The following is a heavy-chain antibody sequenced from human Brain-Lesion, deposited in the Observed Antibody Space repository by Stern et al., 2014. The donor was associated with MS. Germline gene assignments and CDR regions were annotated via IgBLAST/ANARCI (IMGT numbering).Heavy chain of an antibody. D-gene: IGHD2-2*01. Sequence: QLQLQESGPGLVKPSQTLSLSCTVSGGSISSGGYYWSWIRQPAGKGLEWIGRILNRGSTSYTPPLKSRVTISIDTSKNQFSLRLNSMTAADTAVYYCARGRVVPGFQYYATDVWGQGTTVIVSS. CDR3: ARGRVVPGFQYYATDV. V-gene: IGHV4-61*02. CDR1: GGSISSGGYY. CDR2: ILNRGST. J-gene: IGHJ6*02.